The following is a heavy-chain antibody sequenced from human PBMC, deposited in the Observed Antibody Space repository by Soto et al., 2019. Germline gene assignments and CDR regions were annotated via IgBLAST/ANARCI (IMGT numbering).Heavy chain of an antibody. Sequence: QVQLVQSGAEVRMPGASVKVSCKASGYAFTSSEINWMRQATGQGLEWMGWMNPNSGHTNYAQKFQGRVTMTRNTSISTAYMELTSLRSEDTAFYYCASGMSTTWGQGTLVTVSS. CDR1: GYAFTSSE. CDR2: MNPNSGHT. V-gene: IGHV1-8*01. J-gene: IGHJ5*02. CDR3: ASGMSTT. D-gene: IGHD2-2*01.